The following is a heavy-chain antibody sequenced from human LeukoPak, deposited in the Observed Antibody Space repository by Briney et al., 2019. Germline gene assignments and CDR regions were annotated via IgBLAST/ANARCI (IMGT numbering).Heavy chain of an antibody. CDR1: GFTFSSYE. Sequence: GGSLRLSCAASGFTFSSYEMNWVRQAPGKGLEWVSYISSSGSTISYADSVKGRFTISRDNSKNTLYLQMNSLRAEDTAVYYCARVQWLSFDYWGQGTLVTVSS. D-gene: IGHD3-22*01. CDR3: ARVQWLSFDY. CDR2: ISSSGSTI. J-gene: IGHJ4*02. V-gene: IGHV3-48*03.